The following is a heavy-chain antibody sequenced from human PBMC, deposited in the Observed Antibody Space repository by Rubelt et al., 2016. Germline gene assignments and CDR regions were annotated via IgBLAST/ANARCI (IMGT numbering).Heavy chain of an antibody. Sequence: QVQLVQSGAEVKKPGASVKVSCKASGYTFTSYGISWVRQAPGQGLEWMGWISAYNGNTNYAQKLQGRVTMTTETSTSKAYMELRSLRSDDTAVYYCARDPLPVRGVIMTPTHWGQGTLVTVSS. CDR2: ISAYNGNT. J-gene: IGHJ4*02. CDR1: GYTFTSYG. V-gene: IGHV1-18*01. D-gene: IGHD3-10*01. CDR3: ARDPLPVRGVIMTPTH.